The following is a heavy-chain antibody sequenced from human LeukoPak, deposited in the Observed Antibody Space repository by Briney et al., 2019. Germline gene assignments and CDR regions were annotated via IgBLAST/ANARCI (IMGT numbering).Heavy chain of an antibody. V-gene: IGHV3-30*02. CDR2: MRSDGNDG. CDR3: ATIAAITTAGVVFDY. CDR1: GFTFSRYG. J-gene: IGHJ4*02. Sequence: SGGSLRLSCVTSGFTFSRYGIHWVRQPPGKGLEWVAFMRSDGNDGNYADSVKGRFTISRDNSRNTLYLQMNSLRTEDTAVYYCATIAAITTAGVVFDYWGQGTLVAVSS. D-gene: IGHD6-13*01.